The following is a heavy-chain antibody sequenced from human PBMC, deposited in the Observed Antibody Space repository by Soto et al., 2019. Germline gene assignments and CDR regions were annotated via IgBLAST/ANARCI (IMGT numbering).Heavy chain of an antibody. J-gene: IGHJ5*02. CDR2: IYYSGHI. V-gene: IGHV4-59*08. CDR1: GASITTYY. Sequence: QVQLQESGPGLVKPSETLSLTCNVSGASITTYYWSWIRQPPGKGLAWIGYIYYSGHINYNPSLKSRVTISVDTSKIQLSMNLRSVTAADPGVYYCARHGATNWGGFYVSWGLGTLVSVSS. D-gene: IGHD7-27*01. CDR3: ARHGATNWGGFYVS.